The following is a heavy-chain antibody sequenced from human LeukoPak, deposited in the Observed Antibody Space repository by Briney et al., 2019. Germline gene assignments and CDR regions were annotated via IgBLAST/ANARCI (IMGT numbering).Heavy chain of an antibody. V-gene: IGHV3-7*01. CDR1: GFTFSSYW. CDR2: IKQDGSEK. D-gene: IGHD6-13*01. CDR3: ARRWWQQLVVTLFDY. J-gene: IGHJ4*02. Sequence: GGSLRLSCAASGFTFSSYWMSWVRQAPGKGLEWVVNIKQDGSEKYYVDSVKGRFTISRDNAKNSLYLQMNSLRAEDTAVYYCARRWWQQLVVTLFDYWGQGTLVTVSS.